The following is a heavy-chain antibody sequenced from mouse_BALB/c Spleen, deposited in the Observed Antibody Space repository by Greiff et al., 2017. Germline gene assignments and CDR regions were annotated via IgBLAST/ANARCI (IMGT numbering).Heavy chain of an antibody. D-gene: IGHD2-14*01. Sequence: VQLQQSGPQLVRPGASVKISCKASGYSFTSYWMHWVKQRPGQGLEWIGMIDPSDSETRLNQKFKDKATLTVDKSSSTAYMQLSSPTSEDSAVYYCARAAYYRYDGYFDYWGQGTTLTVSS. J-gene: IGHJ2*01. V-gene: IGHV1S127*01. CDR2: IDPSDSET. CDR3: ARAAYYRYDGYFDY. CDR1: GYSFTSYW.